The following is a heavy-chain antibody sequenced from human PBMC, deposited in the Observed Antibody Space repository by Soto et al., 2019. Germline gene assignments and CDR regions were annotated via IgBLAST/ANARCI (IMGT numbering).Heavy chain of an antibody. CDR3: ARAYGDLLGDAFDI. Sequence: GGSLRLSCAASGFTFSSYGMHWVRQAPGKGLEWVAVIWYDGSNKYYADSVKGRFTISRDNSKNTLYLQMNSLRAEDTAVYYCARAYGDLLGDAFDIWGQGTMVTVSS. D-gene: IGHD4-17*01. V-gene: IGHV3-33*01. J-gene: IGHJ3*02. CDR1: GFTFSSYG. CDR2: IWYDGSNK.